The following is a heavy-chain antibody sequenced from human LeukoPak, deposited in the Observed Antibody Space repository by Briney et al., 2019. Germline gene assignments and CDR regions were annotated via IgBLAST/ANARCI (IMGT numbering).Heavy chain of an antibody. CDR2: ISSSGSSM. CDR1: GFTFNDYY. CDR3: ARAKGSYSFDY. D-gene: IGHD3-10*01. V-gene: IGHV3-11*01. J-gene: IGHJ4*02. Sequence: GGSLRLSCAASGFTFNDYYMSWMRQAPGKGLEWVSFISSSGSSMYYAGSVKGRFTISRDNAKNSLYLQMNSLRAEDTAVYYCARAKGSYSFDYWGQGTLVTVSS.